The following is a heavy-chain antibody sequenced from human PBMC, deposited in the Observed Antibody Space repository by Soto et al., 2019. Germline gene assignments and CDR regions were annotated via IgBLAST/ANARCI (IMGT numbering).Heavy chain of an antibody. V-gene: IGHV1-46*03. CDR2: INPSGGST. CDR3: ARANLWFGDGAFDI. CDR1: GYTFTSYY. Sequence: QVQLVQSGAEVKKPGASVKVSCKASGYTFTSYYMHWVRQAPGQGLEWMGIINPSGGSTSYAQKFKGGVTMTRDTSTSTVYVELSRLRSEDTAVYYWARANLWFGDGAFDIWAQGTMVTASS. D-gene: IGHD3-10*01. J-gene: IGHJ3*02.